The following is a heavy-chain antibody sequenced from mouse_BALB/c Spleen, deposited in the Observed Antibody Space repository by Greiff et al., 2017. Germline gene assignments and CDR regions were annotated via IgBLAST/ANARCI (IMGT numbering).Heavy chain of an antibody. Sequence: EVQLVESGGGLVQPGGSLKLSCAASGFTFSSYTMSWVRQTPEKRLEWVAYISNGGGSTYYPDTVKGRFTISRDNAKNTLYLQMSSLKSEDTAMYYCARLVPFAYWGQGTLVTVSA. CDR3: ARLVPFAY. CDR1: GFTFSSYT. V-gene: IGHV5-12-2*01. CDR2: ISNGGGST. D-gene: IGHD1-1*02. J-gene: IGHJ3*01.